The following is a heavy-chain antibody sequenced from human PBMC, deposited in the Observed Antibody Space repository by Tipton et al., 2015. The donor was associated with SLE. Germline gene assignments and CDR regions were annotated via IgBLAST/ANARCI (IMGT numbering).Heavy chain of an antibody. CDR2: IYYSGST. V-gene: IGHV4-39*01. D-gene: IGHD3-9*01. J-gene: IGHJ4*02. CDR3: ARHLVTEAFDY. CDR1: GGSISSSSYY. Sequence: TLSLTCTVSGGSISSSSYYWGWIRQPPGKGLEWIGSIYYSGSTYYNPSLKSRVTISVDTSKNQFSLKLSSVTAADTAVYYCARHLVTEAFDYWVQGTLATVSS.